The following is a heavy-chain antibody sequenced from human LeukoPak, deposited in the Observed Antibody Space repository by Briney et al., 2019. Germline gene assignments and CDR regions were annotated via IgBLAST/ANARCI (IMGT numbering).Heavy chain of an antibody. J-gene: IGHJ5*02. Sequence: SETLSLTCTVSGGSISSSSYYWGWIRQPPGKGLEWIGSIYYSGSTYYNPSLKSRVTISIDTSKNQFSLKLSSATAADTAVYYCARPRTTSRGWFDPWGQGTLVTVSS. CDR3: ARPRTTSRGWFDP. V-gene: IGHV4-39*01. D-gene: IGHD2/OR15-2a*01. CDR2: IYYSGST. CDR1: GGSISSSSYY.